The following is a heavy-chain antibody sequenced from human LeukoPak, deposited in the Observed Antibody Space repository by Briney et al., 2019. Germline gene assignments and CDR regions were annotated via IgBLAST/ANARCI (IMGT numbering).Heavy chain of an antibody. CDR1: GCTFISYV. CDR2: IRGSGGGK. V-gene: IGHV3-23*01. J-gene: IGHJ4*02. Sequence: PWGSLRLSFASSGCTFISYVMSSVRQVPGKGLDGVFAIRGSGGGKSYADSVKGRFTISRDNFKNTLYLQTTSLRAEDTALYYRARRGAVGTYSFDYWGQGTLVTVSS. CDR3: ARRGAVGTYSFDY. D-gene: IGHD6-13*01.